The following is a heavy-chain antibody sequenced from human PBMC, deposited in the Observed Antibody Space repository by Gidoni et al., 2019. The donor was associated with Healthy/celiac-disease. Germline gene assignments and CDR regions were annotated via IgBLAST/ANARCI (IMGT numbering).Heavy chain of an antibody. J-gene: IGHJ3*02. D-gene: IGHD2-2*01. CDR3: ARQYCSSTSCSRVYAFDI. CDR2: IIPIFGTA. CDR1: GGTFSSYA. Sequence: QVQLVQSGAEVKKPGSSVKVSCKASGGTFSSYAISWVRQAPGQGLEWMGGIIPIFGTANYAQKFQGRVTITADESTSTAYMELSSLRSEDTAVYYCARQYCSSTSCSRVYAFDIWGQGTMVTVSS. V-gene: IGHV1-69*01.